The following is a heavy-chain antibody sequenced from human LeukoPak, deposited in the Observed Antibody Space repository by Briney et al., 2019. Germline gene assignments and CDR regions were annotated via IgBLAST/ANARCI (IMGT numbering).Heavy chain of an antibody. CDR2: IYTTGGT. Sequence: SETLSLSCSVSGGSISTYYWSWIRQPAGKGLEWIGRIYTTGGTNYNPSLKSRVTMSVDTSKNQFSLKLSSVTAADTAVYYCARDRGDYYFDYWGQGTLVTVSS. CDR1: GGSISTYY. V-gene: IGHV4-4*07. CDR3: ARDRGDYYFDY. D-gene: IGHD2-21*02. J-gene: IGHJ4*02.